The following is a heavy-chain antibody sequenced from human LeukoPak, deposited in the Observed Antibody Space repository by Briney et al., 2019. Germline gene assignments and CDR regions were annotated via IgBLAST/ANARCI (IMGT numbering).Heavy chain of an antibody. V-gene: IGHV3-53*01. D-gene: IGHD2-2*01. CDR1: GFTVSTYY. CDR2: IYSGGST. J-gene: IGHJ4*02. CDR3: ARGLGYCTSTTCLLPFDY. Sequence: PGGSLRLSCAASGFTVSTYYMTWVRXAPGKGLXCVSVIYSGGSTYYADSVKGRFTVSRDNSKNTLYLQMNSLRAEDTAMYYCARGLGYCTSTTCLLPFDYWGQGTLVTVSS.